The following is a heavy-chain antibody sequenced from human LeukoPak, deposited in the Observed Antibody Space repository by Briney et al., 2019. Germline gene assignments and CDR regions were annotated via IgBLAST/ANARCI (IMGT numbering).Heavy chain of an antibody. CDR1: GFTFSNYG. J-gene: IGHJ4*02. D-gene: IGHD5-12*01. CDR3: ARGPSGYHNT. CDR2: ISYDGSNK. V-gene: IGHV3-30*03. Sequence: GGSLRLSCAVSGFTFSNYGMHWVRQAPGKGLEWVAVISYDGSNKYYADSVKGRFTISRDNSKNTLYLQMNSLRAEDTAVYYCARGPSGYHNTGGQGTLVTVSS.